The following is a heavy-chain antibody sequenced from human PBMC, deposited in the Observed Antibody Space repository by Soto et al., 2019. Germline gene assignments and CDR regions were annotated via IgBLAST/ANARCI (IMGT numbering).Heavy chain of an antibody. J-gene: IGHJ5*02. V-gene: IGHV1-18*01. CDR3: ARVSKQWLANWFDP. CDR2: ISAYNGNT. D-gene: IGHD6-19*01. Sequence: ASVKVSCKASGYTFTSYGISWVRQAPGQGLEWMGWISAYNGNTNYAQKLQGRVTMTTDTSTSTAYMELRSLRSDDTAVYYCARVSKQWLANWFDPWGQGTLVTVSS. CDR1: GYTFTSYG.